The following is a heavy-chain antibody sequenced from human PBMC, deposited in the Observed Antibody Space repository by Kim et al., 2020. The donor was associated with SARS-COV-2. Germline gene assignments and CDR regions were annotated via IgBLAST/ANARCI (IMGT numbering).Heavy chain of an antibody. D-gene: IGHD3-3*01. CDR3: ATVGLSRYGFDFAFDY. CDR2: ITGSGGTT. J-gene: IGHJ4*01. V-gene: IGHV3-23*01. Sequence: GGSLRLSCAASGFTFRYYAMSWVRQAPGKGLEWVSTITGSGGTTYYGDSVEGRFTISRDNSKNTLFLQMDSLRAEDTAVYYCATVGLSRYGFDFAFDYWG. CDR1: GFTFRYYA.